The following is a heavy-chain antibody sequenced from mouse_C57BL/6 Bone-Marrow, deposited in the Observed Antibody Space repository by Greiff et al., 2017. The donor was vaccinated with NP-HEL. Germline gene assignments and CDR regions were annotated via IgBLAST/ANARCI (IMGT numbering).Heavy chain of an antibody. Sequence: QVHVKQPGAELVMPGASVKLSCKASGYTFTSYWMHWVKQRPGQGLEWIGEIDPSDSYTNYNQKFKGKSTLTVDKSSSTAYMQLSSLTSEDSAVYYCASVDYGSPFAYWGQGTLVTVSA. CDR1: GYTFTSYW. CDR3: ASVDYGSPFAY. V-gene: IGHV1-69*01. CDR2: IDPSDSYT. J-gene: IGHJ3*01. D-gene: IGHD1-1*01.